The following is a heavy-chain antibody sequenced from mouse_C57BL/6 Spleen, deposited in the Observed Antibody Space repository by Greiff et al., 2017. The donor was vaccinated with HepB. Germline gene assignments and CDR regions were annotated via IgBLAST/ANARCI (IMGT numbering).Heavy chain of an antibody. CDR3: ARDDYYGYSWFAY. CDR2: ISDGGSYT. V-gene: IGHV5-4*01. CDR1: GFTFSSYA. D-gene: IGHD2-2*01. Sequence: EVQVVESGGGLVKPGGSLKLSCAASGFTFSSYAMSWVRQTPEKRLEWVATISDGGSYTYYPDNVKGRFTISRDNAKNNLYLQMSHLKSEDTAMYYCARDDYYGYSWFAYWGQRTLVTVSA. J-gene: IGHJ3*01.